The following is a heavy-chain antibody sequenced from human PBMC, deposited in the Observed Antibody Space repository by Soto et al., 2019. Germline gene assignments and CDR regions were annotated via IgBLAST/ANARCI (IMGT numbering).Heavy chain of an antibody. CDR1: GYSFTNYW. V-gene: IGHV5-51*01. J-gene: IGHJ1*01. CDR3: ATLGVEAVADTPRYFHH. CDR2: IYPSDPDT. Sequence: PGESLKISCEGSGYSFTNYWIGWVRQMPGKGLDWMGIIYPSDPDTRYSPSFRGQVTISADKSINTAYLQWSSLQASDAAIYYCATLGVEAVADTPRYFHHWGQGTLVTVSS. D-gene: IGHD6-19*01.